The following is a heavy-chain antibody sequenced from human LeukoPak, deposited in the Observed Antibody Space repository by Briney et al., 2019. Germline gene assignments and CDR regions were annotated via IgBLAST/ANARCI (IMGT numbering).Heavy chain of an antibody. V-gene: IGHV1-2*02. CDR1: GYTFTGYY. CDR3: ARTMEWLFVFDY. Sequence: GASVKVSCKASGYTFTGYYIHWVRQAPGQGLEWMAWINPNSGGTNYAQKFQGRVTMTRDTSISTAYMELSRLRSDDTAVYYCARTMEWLFVFDYWGQGTLVTVSS. CDR2: INPNSGGT. J-gene: IGHJ4*02. D-gene: IGHD3-3*01.